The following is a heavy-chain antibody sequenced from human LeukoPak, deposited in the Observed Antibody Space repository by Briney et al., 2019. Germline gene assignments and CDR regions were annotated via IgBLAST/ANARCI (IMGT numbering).Heavy chain of an antibody. Sequence: GESLKISCKGSGYNFASYWIGWVRQMPGKGLEWMGNINPGDSDTRYSPSFQGQVTTTVDKSINTAYLYWSSLKASDTAMYYCTRYQVPPGRDYFDYWGQGTLVTVSS. CDR1: GYNFASYW. V-gene: IGHV5-51*01. D-gene: IGHD2-2*01. J-gene: IGHJ4*02. CDR3: TRYQVPPGRDYFDY. CDR2: INPGDSDT.